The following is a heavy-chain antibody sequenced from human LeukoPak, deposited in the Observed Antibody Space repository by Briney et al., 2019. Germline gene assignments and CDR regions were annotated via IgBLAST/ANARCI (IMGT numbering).Heavy chain of an antibody. CDR2: IYSGGST. CDR1: GFTVSSNY. Sequence: GGSLRLSCAASGFTVSSNYMSWVRQAPGKGLEWVSVIYSGGSTYYADSVKGRFTISRDNSKNTLYLQMNSLRAEDTAVYYCASRSGWRDYYYYYYMDVWGKGTTVTISS. CDR3: ASRSGWRDYYYYYYMDV. J-gene: IGHJ6*03. V-gene: IGHV3-66*01. D-gene: IGHD6-19*01.